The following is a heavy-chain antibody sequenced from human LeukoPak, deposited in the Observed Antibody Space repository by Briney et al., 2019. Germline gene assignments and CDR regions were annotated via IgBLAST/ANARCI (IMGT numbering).Heavy chain of an antibody. J-gene: IGHJ6*02. V-gene: IGHV3-33*01. D-gene: IGHD3-22*01. Sequence: GGSLRLSCAASGFTFSSYGMHWVRQAPGKGLEWVAVIWYDGSNKYYADSVKGRFTISRDNSKNTLYLQMNSLRPEDTAMYYCARDTYDSIHGMDVWGQGTTVTVSS. CDR1: GFTFSSYG. CDR2: IWYDGSNK. CDR3: ARDTYDSIHGMDV.